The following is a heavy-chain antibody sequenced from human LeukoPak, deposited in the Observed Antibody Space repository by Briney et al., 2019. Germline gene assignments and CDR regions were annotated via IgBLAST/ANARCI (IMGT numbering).Heavy chain of an antibody. CDR3: ARVYQSAEYYFDY. V-gene: IGHV4-59*01. Sequence: SETLSLTCTVSGGSIDSYYWSWIRQPPGKGLEWIGYIYYTGSTEYHPSLKSRVTISLDTSKNQFSLKLTSVTAADAAVYYCARVYQSAEYYFDYWGQGNLVSVSS. CDR2: IYYTGST. J-gene: IGHJ4*02. D-gene: IGHD2-2*01. CDR1: GGSIDSYY.